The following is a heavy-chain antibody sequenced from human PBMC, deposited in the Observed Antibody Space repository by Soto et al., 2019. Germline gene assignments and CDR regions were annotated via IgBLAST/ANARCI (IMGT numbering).Heavy chain of an antibody. V-gene: IGHV3-23*01. D-gene: IGHD6-13*01. CDR1: GFTFSSYA. CDR2: ISGSGGST. Sequence: GGSLRLSCAAPGFTFSSYAMSWVRQAPGKGLEWVSAISGSGGSTYYADSVKGRFTISRDNSKTTLYLQMNSLRAEDTAGYYWAPTRPNKGQQLAPYFNYWGQGTLVTVSS. J-gene: IGHJ4*02. CDR3: APTRPNKGQQLAPYFNY.